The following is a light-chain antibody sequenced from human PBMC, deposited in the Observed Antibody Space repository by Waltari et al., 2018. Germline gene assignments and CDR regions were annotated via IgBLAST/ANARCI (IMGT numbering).Light chain of an antibody. CDR2: GAS. V-gene: IGKV3-20*01. J-gene: IGKJ1*01. CDR3: QHYLRLPVT. CDR1: QSVTRA. Sequence: EIVLTQSPSTLSLSPGESSTLSSRTSQSVTRALAWYQQKPGQAPRLLIYGASNRATGIPDRFSDSGSGTDFSLTISSLEAEDFAVYYCQHYLRLPVTFGQGTKVEVK.